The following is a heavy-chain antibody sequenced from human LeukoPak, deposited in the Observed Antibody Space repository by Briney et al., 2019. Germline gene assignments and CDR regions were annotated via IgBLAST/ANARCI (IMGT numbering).Heavy chain of an antibody. CDR1: GGSISSSSYY. J-gene: IGHJ4*02. Sequence: PSETLSLTCTVSGGSISSSSYYWGWIRQPPGKGLEWIGSIYYSGSTYYNPSLKSRVTISVDTSKNQFSLKLSSVTAADTAVYYCARDLGGYSYGPFDYWGQGTLVTVSS. CDR2: IYYSGST. CDR3: ARDLGGYSYGPFDY. V-gene: IGHV4-39*07. D-gene: IGHD5-18*01.